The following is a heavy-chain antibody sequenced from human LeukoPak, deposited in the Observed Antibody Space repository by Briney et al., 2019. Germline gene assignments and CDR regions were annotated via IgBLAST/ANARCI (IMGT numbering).Heavy chain of an antibody. J-gene: IGHJ4*02. V-gene: IGHV4-38-2*02. Sequence: SSETLSLTCTVSGYSISSVYYWGWIRQPPGKGLEWIANIFHSGSTYYNPSLKSRVTISIDTSKNQFSLKLSSVTAADTAVYYCARGQKYRSGYTVTELGSGYFDYWGQGPLVTVSS. CDR2: IFHSGST. CDR1: GYSISSVYY. D-gene: IGHD5-18*01. CDR3: ARGQKYRSGYTVTELGSGYFDY.